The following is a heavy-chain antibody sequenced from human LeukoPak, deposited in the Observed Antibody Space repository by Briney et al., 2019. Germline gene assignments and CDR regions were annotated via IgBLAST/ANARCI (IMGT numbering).Heavy chain of an antibody. CDR2: ISAYNGNT. Sequence: GGSVKVSCKASGYTFTSYGISWVRQAPGQGLEWMGWISAYNGNTNYAQKLQGRVTMTTDTSTSTAHMELRSLRSDDTAVYYCARDTLPFYGSDYWGQGTLVTVSS. D-gene: IGHD3-10*01. CDR3: ARDTLPFYGSDY. CDR1: GYTFTSYG. J-gene: IGHJ4*02. V-gene: IGHV1-18*04.